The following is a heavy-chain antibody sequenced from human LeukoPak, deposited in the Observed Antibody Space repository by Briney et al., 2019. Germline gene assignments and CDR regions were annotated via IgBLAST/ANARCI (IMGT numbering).Heavy chain of an antibody. CDR2: IYYSGST. Sequence: SETLSLTCTASGGSISSGGYSWSWIRQHPGKGLEWIGYIYYSGSTYYNPSLKSRVTISVDTSKNQFSLKLSSVTAADTAVYYCARDGREMATTYWGQGTLVTVSS. CDR3: ARDGREMATTY. D-gene: IGHD5-24*01. J-gene: IGHJ4*02. V-gene: IGHV4-31*03. CDR1: GGSISSGGYS.